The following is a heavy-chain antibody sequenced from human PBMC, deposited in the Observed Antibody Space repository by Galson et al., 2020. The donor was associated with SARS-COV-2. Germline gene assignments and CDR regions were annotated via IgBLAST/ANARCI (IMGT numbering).Heavy chain of an antibody. CDR3: ARDGPPPPHYYYYYYYMDV. V-gene: IGHV4-39*07. Sequence: SQTLSLTCTVSGGSISSSSYYWGWIRQPPGKGLEWIGSIYYSGSTYYNPSLKSRVTISVDTSKNQFSLKLSSVTAADTAVYYCARDGPPPPHYYYYYYYMDVWGKGTTVTVSS. CDR1: GGSISSSSYY. J-gene: IGHJ6*03. CDR2: IYYSGST.